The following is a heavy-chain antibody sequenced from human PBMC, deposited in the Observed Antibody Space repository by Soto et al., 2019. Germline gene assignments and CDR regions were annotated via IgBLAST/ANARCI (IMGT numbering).Heavy chain of an antibody. Sequence: SETLSLTCTVSGGSISSSSYYWGWIRQPPGKGLEWIGSIYYSGSTYYNPSLKSRVTISVDTSKNQFSLKLSSVTAADTAVYYCASLFIAVAGLFDYWGQGTLVTVSS. V-gene: IGHV4-39*01. CDR1: GGSISSSSYY. D-gene: IGHD6-19*01. CDR3: ASLFIAVAGLFDY. J-gene: IGHJ4*02. CDR2: IYYSGST.